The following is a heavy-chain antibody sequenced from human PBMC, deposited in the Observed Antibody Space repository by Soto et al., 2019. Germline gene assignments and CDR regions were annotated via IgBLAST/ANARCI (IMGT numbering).Heavy chain of an antibody. V-gene: IGHV3-23*01. J-gene: IGHJ5*02. CDR3: AKVSSGPGRWFDP. Sequence: EVQLLESGGGLVQPGGSLRLSCAASGFTFSSYAMSWVRQAPGKGLEWVSAISGSGGSTYYADSVKGRFTISRDNSKNTLYLQMNRLRAEDTGVYYCAKVSSGPGRWFDPGGQGTLVTVSS. CDR2: ISGSGGST. D-gene: IGHD6-19*01. CDR1: GFTFSSYA.